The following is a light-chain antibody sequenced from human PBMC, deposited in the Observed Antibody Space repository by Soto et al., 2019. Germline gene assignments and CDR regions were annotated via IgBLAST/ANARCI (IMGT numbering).Light chain of an antibody. J-gene: IGKJ5*01. Sequence: EIVLTQSPATLSLSPGERAPLSFRSSQSVSSYLAWYQQKPGQAPRLLIYDASNRATGIPARFSGSGSGTDFTLTISSLEPEDFAVYYCQQRSNWPPITFGQGTRLEIK. CDR1: QSVSSY. CDR2: DAS. CDR3: QQRSNWPPIT. V-gene: IGKV3-11*01.